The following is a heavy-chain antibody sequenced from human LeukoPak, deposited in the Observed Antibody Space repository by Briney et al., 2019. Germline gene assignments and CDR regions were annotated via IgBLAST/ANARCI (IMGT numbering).Heavy chain of an antibody. CDR3: PRGSRRDGYLTLDY. J-gene: IGHJ4*02. V-gene: IGHV1-8*03. CDR1: GCTFTRYD. D-gene: IGHD5-24*01. Sequence: GASVKVSCKASGCTFTRYDINWVGQATGQGLAWMGWMNPHSGNTGYAQKFQGGVTITRNTSISTAYMHLSSLRSDDPPVYYCPRGSRRDGYLTLDYWGQGTLVTVSS. CDR2: MNPHSGNT.